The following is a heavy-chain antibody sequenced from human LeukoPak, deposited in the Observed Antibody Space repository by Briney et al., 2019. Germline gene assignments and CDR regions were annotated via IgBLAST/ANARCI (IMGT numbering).Heavy chain of an antibody. CDR3: ARLGIAALGWFDP. CDR1: GGSISSYY. CDR2: IYHSGST. D-gene: IGHD6-13*01. Sequence: PSETLSLTCTVSGGSISSYYWSWIRQPPGKGLEWIGSIYHSGSTYCNPSPKSRVTISVDTSKNQFSLKLSSVTAADTAVYYCARLGIAALGWFDPWGQGTLVTVSS. J-gene: IGHJ5*02. V-gene: IGHV4-59*08.